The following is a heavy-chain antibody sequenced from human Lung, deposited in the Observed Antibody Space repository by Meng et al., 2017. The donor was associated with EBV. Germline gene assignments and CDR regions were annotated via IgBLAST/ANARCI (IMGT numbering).Heavy chain of an antibody. CDR1: GFTFSSYW. J-gene: IGHJ4*02. Sequence: EAELVEAGGGLVHPGGSLRLSCSASGFTFSSYWMHWVRQAPGQGLVWVSRINSDGSSTTYADSVKGRFTISRDNAKNTLYLQVNSLRAEDTAVYYCAGSPTVVTPHFDYWGQGTLVTVSS. D-gene: IGHD4-23*01. V-gene: IGHV3-74*03. CDR2: INSDGSST. CDR3: AGSPTVVTPHFDY.